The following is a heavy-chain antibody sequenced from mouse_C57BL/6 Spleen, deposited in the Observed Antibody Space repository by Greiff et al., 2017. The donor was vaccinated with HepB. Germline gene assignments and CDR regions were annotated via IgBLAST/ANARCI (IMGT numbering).Heavy chain of an antibody. CDR2: IYPSDSET. Sequence: VQLQQPGAELVRPGSSVKLSCTASGYTFTSYWMDWVKQRPGQGLEWIGNIYPSDSETHYNQKFKDKATLTVDKSSSTAYMQLSSLTSEDSAFYYCAGSHGVNFWYFDVWGTGTTVTVSS. D-gene: IGHD2-2*01. CDR1: GYTFTSYW. J-gene: IGHJ1*03. V-gene: IGHV1-61*01. CDR3: AGSHGVNFWYFDV.